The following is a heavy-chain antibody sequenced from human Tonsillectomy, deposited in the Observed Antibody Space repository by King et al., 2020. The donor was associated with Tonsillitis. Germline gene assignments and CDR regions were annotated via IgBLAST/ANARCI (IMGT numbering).Heavy chain of an antibody. CDR1: GFTFSSYA. Sequence: VQLVESGGGVVQPGRSLRLSCAASGFTFSSYAMHWVRQAPGKELEWVAVISYDGSNKYYADSVKGRFTISRDNSKNTLYLQMNSLRAEDTAVYYCARDPSYDYGGSYFDYWGQGTLVTVSS. CDR3: ARDPSYDYGGSYFDY. CDR2: ISYDGSNK. D-gene: IGHD4-23*01. V-gene: IGHV3-30*04. J-gene: IGHJ4*02.